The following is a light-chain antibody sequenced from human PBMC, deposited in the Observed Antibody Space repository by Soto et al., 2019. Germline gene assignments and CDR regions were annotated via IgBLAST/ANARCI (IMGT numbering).Light chain of an antibody. J-gene: IGKJ2*01. CDR1: QSISSY. Sequence: DIQMTQSPSSLSAFMGDRVTITCRATQSISSYLNWYQQKPGKAPNLLIYAASSLQDGVTSRFSGSGSGTYFTLPISTLQPEDLATYYCQQTYTTPYTFGPGTKLEIK. V-gene: IGKV1-39*01. CDR3: QQTYTTPYT. CDR2: AAS.